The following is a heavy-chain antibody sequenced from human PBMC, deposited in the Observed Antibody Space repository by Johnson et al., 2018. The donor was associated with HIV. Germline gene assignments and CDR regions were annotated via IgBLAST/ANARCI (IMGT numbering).Heavy chain of an antibody. CDR1: GFTVSSNY. CDR2: IYSGGST. Sequence: VQLVESGGGVVQPGGSLRLSCAASGFTVSSNYMSWVRQAPGKGLEWVSVIYSGGSTYYADSVKGRFTISRDNSKNTLYLQMNSLRAEDTAVYYCARGSIAAHDAFDIWGQGTMVTVSS. CDR3: ARGSIAAHDAFDI. D-gene: IGHD6-6*01. J-gene: IGHJ3*02. V-gene: IGHV3-53*01.